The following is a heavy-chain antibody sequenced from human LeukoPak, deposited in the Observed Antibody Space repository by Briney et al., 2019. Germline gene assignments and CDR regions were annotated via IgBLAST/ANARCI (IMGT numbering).Heavy chain of an antibody. CDR3: AKEGLGYSAYKDY. V-gene: IGHV3-30*02. D-gene: IGHD5-12*01. Sequence: PGGSLRLSCAASGFAFSSYGMHWVRQAPGKGLEWVAYIHYDSTTEDYADSVKGRFTISRDNSKNTVYLQMDSLRAEDTAVYYCAKEGLGYSAYKDYWGQGTLVTVSS. CDR2: IHYDSTTE. J-gene: IGHJ4*02. CDR1: GFAFSSYG.